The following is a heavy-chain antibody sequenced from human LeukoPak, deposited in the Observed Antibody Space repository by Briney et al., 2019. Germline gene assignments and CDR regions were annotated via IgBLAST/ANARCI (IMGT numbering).Heavy chain of an antibody. J-gene: IGHJ6*03. Sequence: SETLSLTCTVSGGSISSSSYYWGWIRQPPGKGLEWIGYIYYSGSTNYNPSLKSRVTISVDTSKNQFSLKLSSVTAADTAVYYCARAGYSYYYYYMDVWGKGTTVTVSS. CDR1: GGSISSSSYY. CDR2: IYYSGST. CDR3: ARAGYSYYYYYMDV. D-gene: IGHD3-16*02. V-gene: IGHV4-61*05.